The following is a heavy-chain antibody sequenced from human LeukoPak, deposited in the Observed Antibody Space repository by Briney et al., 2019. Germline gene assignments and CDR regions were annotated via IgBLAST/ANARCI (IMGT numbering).Heavy chain of an antibody. Sequence: YSGITYYNPSLKSRVTISVDTSKNQFSLKLSSVTAADTAVYYCARHSLRSWVAARPDLVDCWGQGTLVTVSS. CDR3: ARHSLRSWVAARPDLVDC. V-gene: IGHV4-39*01. CDR2: YSGIT. J-gene: IGHJ4*02. D-gene: IGHD6-6*01.